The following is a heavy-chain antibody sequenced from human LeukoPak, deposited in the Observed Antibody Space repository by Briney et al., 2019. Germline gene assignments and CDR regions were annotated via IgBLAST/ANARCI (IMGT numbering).Heavy chain of an antibody. CDR2: IYYSGST. CDR3: ARCQAAGAAAGPYYFDY. Sequence: PSETLSLTCTVSGGSISSYCWSWIRQPPGKGLEWIGYIYYSGSTNYNPSLKSRVTISVDTSRNQFSLKLSSVTAADTAVYYCARCQAAGAAAGPYYFDYWGQGTLVTVSS. D-gene: IGHD6-13*01. CDR1: GGSISSYC. J-gene: IGHJ4*02. V-gene: IGHV4-59*12.